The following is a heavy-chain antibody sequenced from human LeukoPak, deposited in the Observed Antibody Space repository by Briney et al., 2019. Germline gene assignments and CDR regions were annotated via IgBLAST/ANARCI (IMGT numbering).Heavy chain of an antibody. CDR2: IVGSSST. D-gene: IGHD6-13*01. CDR1: GFTFSNFA. CDR3: ARIGAGSSRDY. J-gene: IGHJ4*02. Sequence: GGSLRLSCAASGFTFSNFAMTWVRQAPGKGLEWVSSIVGSSSTYYADSLKGRFTISRDNAKNSLYLQMNTLRAEDTAVYYCARIGAGSSRDYWGQGTLVTVSS. V-gene: IGHV3-21*01.